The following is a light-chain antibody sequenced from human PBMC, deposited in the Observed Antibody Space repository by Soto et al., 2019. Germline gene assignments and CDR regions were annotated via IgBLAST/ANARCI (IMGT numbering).Light chain of an antibody. Sequence: QSALTQPASVSGSPGQSITISCTGTSSDVGGYNYVSWYQQYPGKAPKLMIYDVSNRPSGVSNRFSGSKSGNTASLTISGLQAEAEDDYYCSSYTSSSTPHVVFGGGTKLTVL. CDR1: SSDVGGYNY. J-gene: IGLJ2*01. V-gene: IGLV2-14*01. CDR2: DVS. CDR3: SSYTSSSTPHVV.